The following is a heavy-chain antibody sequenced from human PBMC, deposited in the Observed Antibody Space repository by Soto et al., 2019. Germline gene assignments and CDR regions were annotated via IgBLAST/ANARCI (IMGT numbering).Heavy chain of an antibody. CDR1: GGSISSGGYY. J-gene: IGHJ4*02. V-gene: IGHV4-31*03. Sequence: QVQLQESGPGLVKPSQTLSLTCTVSGGSISSGGYYWSWIRQHPGKGLEWIGYIYYSGSTYYNPSHKRRVTISVDTSKNQFSLKLSSVTAADTAVYYCARYCSGGSCYSSHFDYWGQGTLVTVSS. D-gene: IGHD2-15*01. CDR3: ARYCSGGSCYSSHFDY. CDR2: IYYSGST.